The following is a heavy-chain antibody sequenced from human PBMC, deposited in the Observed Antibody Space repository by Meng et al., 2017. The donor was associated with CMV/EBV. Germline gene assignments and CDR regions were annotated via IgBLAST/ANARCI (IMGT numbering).Heavy chain of an antibody. CDR3: ARGPSIVVVHNWFDP. CDR2: INPSGGST. CDR1: GYTFTSYY. D-gene: IGHD2-2*01. V-gene: IGHV1-46*01. Sequence: SGYTFTSYYMHWVRQAPGQGLEWMGIINPSGGSTSYAQKFQGRVTMTRDTSTSTVYMELSSLRSEDTVVYYCARGPSIVVVHNWFDPWGQGTLVTVSS. J-gene: IGHJ5*02.